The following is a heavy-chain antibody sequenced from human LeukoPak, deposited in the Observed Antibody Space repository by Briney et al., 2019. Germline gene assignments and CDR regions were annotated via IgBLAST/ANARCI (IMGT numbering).Heavy chain of an antibody. CDR3: ARGDIVVVPAARPPYYYYYMDV. D-gene: IGHD2-2*01. CDR2: IYYSGST. Sequence: PSETLSLTCTVSGGSISSYYWSWIRQPPGKGLEWIGYIYYSGSTNYNPSLKSRVTISVDTSKNQFSLKLSSVTAADTAVYYCARGDIVVVPAARPPYYYYYMDVWGKGTTVTVPS. J-gene: IGHJ6*03. CDR1: GGSISSYY. V-gene: IGHV4-59*01.